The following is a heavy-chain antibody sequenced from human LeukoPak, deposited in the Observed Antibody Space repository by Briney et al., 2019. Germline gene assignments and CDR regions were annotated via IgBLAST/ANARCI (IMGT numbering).Heavy chain of an antibody. CDR3: AREVGYSSSWYKFDY. D-gene: IGHD6-13*01. V-gene: IGHV1-18*01. Sequence: ASVKVSCKASGGTCSSYAISCVRQAPGQGLEWMGWISAYNGNTNYAQKLQGRVTMTTDTSTSTAYMELRSLRSDDTAVYYCAREVGYSSSWYKFDYWGQGTLVTVSS. CDR2: ISAYNGNT. J-gene: IGHJ4*02. CDR1: GGTCSSYA.